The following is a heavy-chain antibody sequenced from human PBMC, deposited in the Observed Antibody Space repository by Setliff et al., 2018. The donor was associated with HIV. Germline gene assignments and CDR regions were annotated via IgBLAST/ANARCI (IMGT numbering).Heavy chain of an antibody. J-gene: IGHJ6*03. Sequence: SETLSLTCTVSGVSVDKNCWSWVRRPPGKGLEWIGRVYMSGKTNYSPSLKSRVTMSADTSKNQVSLKLTSVTAADTAVYYCAKDAGVTGGLYRYYIDAWGNGTAVTVSS. V-gene: IGHV4-4*07. CDR3: AKDAGVTGGLYRYYIDA. CDR2: VYMSGKT. CDR1: GVSVDKNC. D-gene: IGHD2-8*01.